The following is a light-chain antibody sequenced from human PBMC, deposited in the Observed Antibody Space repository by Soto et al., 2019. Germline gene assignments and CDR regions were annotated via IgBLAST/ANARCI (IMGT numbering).Light chain of an antibody. CDR1: TSDVGGYNY. J-gene: IGLJ1*01. V-gene: IGLV2-14*01. CDR2: EVS. Sequence: QSVLTQPASVSGSPGQSITISCTGTTSDVGGYNYVSWYQQHPGKVPKLLIHEVSNRPSGVSNRFSGSKSGNTASLTISGLQAEDEADYYCLSKTSSISYVFGNGTKVTVL. CDR3: LSKTSSISYV.